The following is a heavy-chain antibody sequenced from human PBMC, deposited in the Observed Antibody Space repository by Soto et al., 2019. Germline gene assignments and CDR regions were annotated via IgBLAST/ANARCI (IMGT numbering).Heavy chain of an antibody. J-gene: IGHJ5*02. V-gene: IGHV4-59*01. D-gene: IGHD1-7*01. Sequence: SETLSLTCTVSCGSISSYYWSWIRQPPGKGLEWIGFIYYTGNTRYNPSLGSRVTISLDTSKNQFSLKLTSATAADTAFYYCARDVNRWELRGFFDPWGRGALVTVSS. CDR3: ARDVNRWELRGFFDP. CDR2: IYYTGNT. CDR1: CGSISSYY.